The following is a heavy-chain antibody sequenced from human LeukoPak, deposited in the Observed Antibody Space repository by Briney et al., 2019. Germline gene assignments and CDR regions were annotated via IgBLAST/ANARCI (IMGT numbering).Heavy chain of an antibody. J-gene: IGHJ6*03. V-gene: IGHV1-69*05. CDR2: IIPIFGTA. Sequence: GASVKVSCKASGGTFSSYAISWVRQAPGQGLEWMGGIIPIFGTANYAQKFQGRVTITTDESTSTAYMELSSLRSEDTAVYYCARAYSSSPNRDYYYYYMDVWGKGTTVTVSS. CDR1: GGTFSSYA. CDR3: ARAYSSSPNRDYYYYYMDV. D-gene: IGHD6-6*01.